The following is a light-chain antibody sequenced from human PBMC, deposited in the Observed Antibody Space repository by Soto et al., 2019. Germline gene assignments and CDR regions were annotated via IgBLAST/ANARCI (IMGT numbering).Light chain of an antibody. CDR3: QQYNNLPFT. CDR2: DAS. Sequence: DIQMTQSPSSLSASVGGRVTITCQASRDIRNYLNWYQQKPGKAPKLLIYDASNLETGVPSRFSGSGSGTDFTFTISSLQPEDVATYYCQQYNNLPFTFGQGTKLEIK. CDR1: RDIRNY. J-gene: IGKJ2*01. V-gene: IGKV1-33*01.